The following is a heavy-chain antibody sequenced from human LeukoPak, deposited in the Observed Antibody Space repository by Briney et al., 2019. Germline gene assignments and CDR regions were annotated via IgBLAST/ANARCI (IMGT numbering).Heavy chain of an antibody. J-gene: IGHJ5*02. V-gene: IGHV1-2*02. CDR3: ARAPDTAMALNWFDP. D-gene: IGHD5-18*01. CDR2: INPNSGGT. CDR1: GYTFTGYY. Sequence: ASVKVSCKASGYTFTGYYMHWVRQAPGQGLEWMGWINPNSGGTNYAQKFQGGVTMTRDTSISTAYMELSRLRSDDTAVYYCARAPDTAMALNWFDPWGQGTLVTVSS.